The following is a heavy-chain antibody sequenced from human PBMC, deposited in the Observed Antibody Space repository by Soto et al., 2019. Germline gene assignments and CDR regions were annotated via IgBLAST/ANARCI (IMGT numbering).Heavy chain of an antibody. CDR3: ARNYYDILTGYYMGFDY. D-gene: IGHD3-9*01. Sequence: QLQLQESGPGLVKPSETLSLTCTVSGGSISSSSYYWGWIRQPPGKGLEWIGSIYYSGSTYYNPSLKSRVTISVDTSKNQFSLKLSSVTAAATAVYYCARNYYDILTGYYMGFDYWGQGTLVTVSS. J-gene: IGHJ4*02. V-gene: IGHV4-39*01. CDR2: IYYSGST. CDR1: GGSISSSSYY.